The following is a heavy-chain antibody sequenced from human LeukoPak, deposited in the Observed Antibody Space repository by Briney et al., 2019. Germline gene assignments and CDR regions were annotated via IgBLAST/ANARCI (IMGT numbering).Heavy chain of an antibody. CDR3: AMDIGNHFGGLDHYYYDY. D-gene: IGHD2-15*01. J-gene: IGHJ4*02. Sequence: SETLSLTCTVSGDALYYWKWIRQPAGEGREWSGRIYNNESTWSNPSLKSRVSMSIDTSKNQVPLKRSSVTAADAAVYYCAMDIGNHFGGLDHYYYDYWGPGTLVTVSS. CDR1: GDALYY. V-gene: IGHV4-4*07. CDR2: IYNNEST.